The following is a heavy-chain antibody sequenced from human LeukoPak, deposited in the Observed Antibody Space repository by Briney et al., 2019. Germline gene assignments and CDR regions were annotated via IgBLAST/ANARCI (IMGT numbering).Heavy chain of an antibody. Sequence: GASVKVSCKASGYTFTGYYMHWVRQAPGQGLEWMGWINPNSGGTNYAQKFQGRVTMTRDTSISTAYMELSRLRSDDTAVYYCARSWIGRAVAGKGEFDYWGQGTLVTVSP. CDR1: GYTFTGYY. J-gene: IGHJ4*02. D-gene: IGHD6-19*01. V-gene: IGHV1-2*02. CDR3: ARSWIGRAVAGKGEFDY. CDR2: INPNSGGT.